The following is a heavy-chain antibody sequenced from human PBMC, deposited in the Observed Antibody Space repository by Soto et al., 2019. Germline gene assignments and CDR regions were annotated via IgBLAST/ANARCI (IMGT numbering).Heavy chain of an antibody. V-gene: IGHV4-59*08. J-gene: IGHJ3*02. CDR3: VSRRDSGMVYAIHDAFDI. Sequence: TWETLCLTWTVSGGTISSYDWSWIRQPPGKGLEWIGYISYNGSTNYNPSLKSRVTKSVDPAKNQFSLKLSSVTAADTGVYYCVSRRDSGMVYAIHDAFDIWGQGTMVTVSS. CDR2: ISYNGST. D-gene: IGHD2-8*01. CDR1: GGTISSYD.